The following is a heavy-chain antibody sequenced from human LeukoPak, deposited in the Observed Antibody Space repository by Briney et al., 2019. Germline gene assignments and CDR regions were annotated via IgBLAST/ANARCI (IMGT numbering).Heavy chain of an antibody. V-gene: IGHV4-61*01. J-gene: IGHJ4*02. CDR3: ARDERRDGYNLDY. D-gene: IGHD5-24*01. CDR2: IYYSGST. CDR1: GGSVSSGSYY. Sequence: SETLSLTCTVSGGSVSSGSYYWSWIRQPPGKGLEWIGYIYYSGSTNYNPSLKSRVTISVDTSKNQFSLKLSSVTAADTAVYYCARDERRDGYNLDYWGQGTLVTVSS.